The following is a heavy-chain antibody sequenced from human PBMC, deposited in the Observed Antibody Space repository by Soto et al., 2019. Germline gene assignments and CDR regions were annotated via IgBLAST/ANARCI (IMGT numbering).Heavy chain of an antibody. Sequence: SETLSLTCAVYGGSFSGYYWSWIRQPPGKGLEWIGEINHSGSTNYNPSLKSRVTISVDTSKNQFSLKLSSVTAADTAVYYCARCDFWSCLGHYGMDVWGQGTTVTVSS. D-gene: IGHD3-3*01. CDR3: ARCDFWSCLGHYGMDV. CDR1: GGSFSGYY. V-gene: IGHV4-34*01. J-gene: IGHJ6*02. CDR2: INHSGST.